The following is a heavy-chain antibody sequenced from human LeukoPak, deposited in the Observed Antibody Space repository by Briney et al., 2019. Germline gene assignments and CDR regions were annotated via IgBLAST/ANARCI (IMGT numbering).Heavy chain of an antibody. CDR1: GFTFSSYW. J-gene: IGHJ5*02. V-gene: IGHV3-7*03. CDR3: AKAYIAVANWFDP. CDR2: IKDDGSAT. D-gene: IGHD6-19*01. Sequence: PGGSLRLSCAASGFTFSSYWMTWVRQAPGKGLEWVANIKDDGSATYYEDSVKGRFSISRDDAKNSLYLQMNSLRAEDTAVYYCAKAYIAVANWFDPWGQGTLVTVSS.